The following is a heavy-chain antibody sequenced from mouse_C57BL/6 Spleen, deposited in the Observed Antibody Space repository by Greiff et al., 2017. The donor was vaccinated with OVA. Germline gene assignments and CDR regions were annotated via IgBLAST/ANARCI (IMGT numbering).Heavy chain of an antibody. J-gene: IGHJ4*01. D-gene: IGHD2-4*01. CDR3: AREGGYEYDGGAYYAMDY. CDR2: ISDGGSYT. Sequence: EVHLVESGGGLVKPGGSLKLSCAASGFTFSSYAMSWVRQTPEKRLEWVATISDGGSYTYYPDNVKGRFTISRDNAKNNPYLQMSHLKSENTAMDYCAREGGYEYDGGAYYAMDYWGQGTSVTVSA. CDR1: GFTFSSYA. V-gene: IGHV5-4*01.